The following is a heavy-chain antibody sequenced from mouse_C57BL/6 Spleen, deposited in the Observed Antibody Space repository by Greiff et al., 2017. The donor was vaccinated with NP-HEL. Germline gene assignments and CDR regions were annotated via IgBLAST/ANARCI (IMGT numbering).Heavy chain of an antibody. CDR1: GYAFTNYL. CDR3: TTSRGGAMDY. CDR2: IDPEDGDT. J-gene: IGHJ4*01. V-gene: IGHV14-1*01. Sequence: EVQLQQSGAELVRPGTSVKVSCKASGYAFTNYLIEWVKQRPEQGLEWIGRIDPEDGDTEYAPKFQGKATMTADTSSNTAYLQLSSLTSEDTAVYYCTTSRGGAMDYWGQGTSVTVSS.